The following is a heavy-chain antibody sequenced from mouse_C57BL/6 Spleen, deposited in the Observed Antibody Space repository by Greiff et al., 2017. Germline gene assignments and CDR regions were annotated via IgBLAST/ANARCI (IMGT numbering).Heavy chain of an antibody. V-gene: IGHV2-9-1*01. J-gene: IGHJ3*01. D-gene: IGHD2-5*01. Sequence: VQLQQSGPGLVAPSQSLSITCTVSGFSLPSYAISWVRQPPGTGLEWLGVIWTGGGTNYNSALKSRLNISKDNSKSQVFFKMHSLPTDDTDRYSSDRISNYDSHLDDGGKGTKVNVSA. CDR3: DRISNYDSHLDD. CDR1: GFSLPSYA. CDR2: IWTGGGT.